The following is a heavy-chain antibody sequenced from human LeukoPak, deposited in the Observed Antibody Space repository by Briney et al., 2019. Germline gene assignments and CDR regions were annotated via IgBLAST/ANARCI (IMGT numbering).Heavy chain of an antibody. CDR3: ARHADIALYREGMDV. V-gene: IGHV4-59*01. D-gene: IGHD2-15*01. Sequence: PSETLSLTCTVSGGSMSHYLWSWIGQPPGQGLEWVGYVYYRGNTIYSPSLRSRVTISVDSSKNEFSLKMTSVTAADTAVYYCARHADIALYREGMDVWGKGTTVTVSS. CDR1: GGSMSHYL. CDR2: VYYRGNT. J-gene: IGHJ6*04.